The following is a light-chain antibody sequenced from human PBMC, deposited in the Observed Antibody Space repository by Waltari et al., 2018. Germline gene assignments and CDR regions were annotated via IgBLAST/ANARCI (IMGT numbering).Light chain of an antibody. J-gene: IGKJ3*01. CDR2: GAS. Sequence: DIQLTQSPSSLSASVGDRVVITCRTSQDIRTGVAWYQQKPGEAPKLLISGASGLESGVPSRFSGRGSGTDFTLTISSLQPEDFATYFCQQYYSLAFFGPGTKVDVE. V-gene: IGKV1-NL1*01. CDR3: QQYYSLAF. CDR1: QDIRTG.